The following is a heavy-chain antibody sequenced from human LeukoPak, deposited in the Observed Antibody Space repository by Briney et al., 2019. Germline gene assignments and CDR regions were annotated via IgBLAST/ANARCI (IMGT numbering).Heavy chain of an antibody. CDR3: TKDQREYSSSWYFDY. CDR2: ISYDGSNK. D-gene: IGHD6-13*01. CDR1: GFSFSSYG. V-gene: IGHV3-30*18. J-gene: IGHJ4*02. Sequence: GGSLRLSCAASGFSFSSYGMHWVRQAPGKGLEWVAVISYDGSNKYYADSVKGRFTISRDNSKNTLYLQMNSLRAEDTAVYYCTKDQREYSSSWYFDYWGQGTLVTVSS.